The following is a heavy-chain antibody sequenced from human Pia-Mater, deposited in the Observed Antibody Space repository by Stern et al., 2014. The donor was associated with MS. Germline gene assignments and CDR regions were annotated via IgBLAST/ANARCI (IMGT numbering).Heavy chain of an antibody. Sequence: VQLVQSGAEVKKPGASVNLSCVTSGYTFTTYYVHWVRQAPGQGLEWMAIINTSDGDTSHTRKFQDRVTVTRDTSASTVYLKLSSLKSEDTAVYYCARQRTTGHMDFDYWGQGTLVTVSS. CDR3: ARQRTTGHMDFDY. J-gene: IGHJ4*02. D-gene: IGHD1-1*01. CDR2: INTSDGDT. V-gene: IGHV1-46*01. CDR1: GYTFTTYY.